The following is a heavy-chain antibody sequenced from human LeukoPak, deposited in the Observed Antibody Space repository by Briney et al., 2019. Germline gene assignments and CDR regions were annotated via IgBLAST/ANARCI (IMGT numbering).Heavy chain of an antibody. CDR2: IKQDGSEK. D-gene: IGHD2-2*01. J-gene: IGHJ4*02. CDR1: GFTFSNYW. V-gene: IGHV3-7*01. CDR3: ATVGSTGYFDF. Sequence: GGSLRLSCAASGFTFSNYWMSWVRQAPGKGLEWVANIKQDGSEKYYVGSVKGRFTISRDIAKKSLYLQMNSLRAEDTAVYYCATVGSTGYFDFWGLGTLVTVSS.